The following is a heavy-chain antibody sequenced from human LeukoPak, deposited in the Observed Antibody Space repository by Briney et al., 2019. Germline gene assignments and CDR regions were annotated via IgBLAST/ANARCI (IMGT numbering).Heavy chain of an antibody. CDR2: IKNDGSEE. CDR1: GFTFSRYW. D-gene: IGHD3-10*01. V-gene: IGHV3-7*01. CDR3: ARAIRGSAVDTGDR. J-gene: IGHJ4*02. Sequence: PGGSLRLSCAASGFTFSRYWMRWVRQTPGKGPAGVANIKNDGSEEYYVDSVKGRFTISRDNARNSLFLQMNSLTVEGTAVYYCARAIRGSAVDTGDRWGQGTLVTVSS.